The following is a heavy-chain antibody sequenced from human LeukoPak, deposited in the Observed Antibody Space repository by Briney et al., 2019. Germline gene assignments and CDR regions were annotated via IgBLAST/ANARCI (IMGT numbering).Heavy chain of an antibody. CDR3: ARVNPTNSGFYTY. D-gene: IGHD3-22*01. CDR1: GFTFSDYF. J-gene: IGHJ1*01. Sequence: GGSLRLSCAASGFTFSDYFMSWIRQAPEKGLEWLSYIGPSSDNINYADSVKGRFTVSRDNAKNSLYLQVNSLRAEDTAVYYCARVNPTNSGFYTYWGQGTLVTVSS. V-gene: IGHV3-11*06. CDR2: IGPSSDNI.